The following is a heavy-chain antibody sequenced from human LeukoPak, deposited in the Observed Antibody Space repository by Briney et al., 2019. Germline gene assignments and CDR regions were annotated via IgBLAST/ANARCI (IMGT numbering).Heavy chain of an antibody. J-gene: IGHJ3*02. CDR2: ISGSGGST. D-gene: IGHD5/OR15-5a*01. CDR1: GFTFSSYA. CDR3: ASPVSYSGGAFDI. Sequence: PGGSLRLSCAASGFTFSSYAMSWVRQAPGKGLEWVSAISGSGGSTYYADSVKGRFTISRDNSKNTLYLQMNSLRAEDTAVYYCASPVSYSGGAFDIWGQGTMVTVSS. V-gene: IGHV3-23*01.